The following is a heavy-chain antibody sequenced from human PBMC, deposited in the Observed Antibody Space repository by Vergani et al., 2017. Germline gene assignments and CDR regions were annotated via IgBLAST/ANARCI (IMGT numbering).Heavy chain of an antibody. CDR1: GGSISSYY. CDR3: ARKKTYYYGSGTFDY. D-gene: IGHD3-10*01. J-gene: IGHJ4*02. Sequence: QVQLQESGPGLVKPSETLSLTCTVSGGSISSYYWSWIRQPPGKGLEWIGYIYYSGSTNYNPSLKSRVTIPVDTSKNQFSLKLSSVTAADTAVYYCARKKTYYYGSGTFDYWGQGTLVTVSS. CDR2: IYYSGST. V-gene: IGHV4-59*01.